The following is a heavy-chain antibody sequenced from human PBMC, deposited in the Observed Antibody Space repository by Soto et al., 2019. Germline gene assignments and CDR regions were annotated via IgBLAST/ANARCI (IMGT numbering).Heavy chain of an antibody. V-gene: IGHV3-30*18. Sequence: VQLVESGGGVVQPGRSLRLSCAASGFTFSDYAMHWVRQAPGKGLEWVAVVSHDERNKQYADYVKGRFTISRDSSKNTVSLEMTSLRAEDRAVYYCAKGGRQWLVTSDFNYGGQGALVTVSS. CDR1: GFTFSDYA. CDR3: AKGGRQWLVTSDFNY. D-gene: IGHD6-19*01. J-gene: IGHJ4*02. CDR2: VSHDERNK.